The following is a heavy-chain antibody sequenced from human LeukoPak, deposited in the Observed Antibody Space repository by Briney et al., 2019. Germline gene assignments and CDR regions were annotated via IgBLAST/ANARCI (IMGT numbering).Heavy chain of an antibody. CDR3: ARGNWNSPFDY. V-gene: IGHV3-53*01. Sequence: GGSLRLSCAASGFTVSSNYMSWVRQAPGKGLEWVSVIYSAGSTYYADSVKGRFTISRDNSKNTLYLQMNSLRVEDTAVYYCARGNWNSPFDYWGQGTLVTVSS. D-gene: IGHD1-7*01. CDR1: GFTVSSNY. J-gene: IGHJ4*02. CDR2: IYSAGST.